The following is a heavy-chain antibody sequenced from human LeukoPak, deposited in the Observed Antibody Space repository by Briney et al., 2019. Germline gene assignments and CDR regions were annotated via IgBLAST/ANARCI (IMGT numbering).Heavy chain of an antibody. V-gene: IGHV3-74*01. CDR3: AKASAMIVVVSKHFDY. D-gene: IGHD3-22*01. CDR2: IKSDGSST. Sequence: EAGGSLRLSCTASGFTFSSYWMHWVRQAPGKGLVWVSRIKSDGSSTNYADFVKGRFTISRDNAKNTLYLQMNSLRAEDTAVYYCAKASAMIVVVSKHFDYWGQGTLVTVSS. CDR1: GFTFSSYW. J-gene: IGHJ4*02.